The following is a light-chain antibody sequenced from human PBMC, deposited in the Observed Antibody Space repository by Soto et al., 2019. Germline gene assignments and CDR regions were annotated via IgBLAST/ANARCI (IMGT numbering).Light chain of an antibody. CDR2: KAS. Sequence: DIQMTQSPSTLSGSVGERVTITCRASQTISSWLAWYQQKPGKAPKLLIYKASTLKSGVPSRFSGSGSGTEFTLTISSLQPDDFATYYCQHYNSYSEAFGQGTKVDIE. V-gene: IGKV1-5*03. CDR1: QTISSW. J-gene: IGKJ1*01. CDR3: QHYNSYSEA.